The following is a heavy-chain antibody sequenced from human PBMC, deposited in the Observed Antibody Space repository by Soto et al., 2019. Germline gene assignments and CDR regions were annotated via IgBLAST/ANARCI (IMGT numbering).Heavy chain of an antibody. CDR3: ARGGYSYGLFDY. CDR2: IYYSGST. J-gene: IGHJ4*02. Sequence: QVQLQESGPGLVKPSETLSLTCTVSGGSVSSGSYYWSWIRQPPGKGLEWIGYIYYSGSTNYNPSLKSRVTISVDTSKNQYSLKLSSVTAADTAVYYCARGGYSYGLFDYWGQGTLVTVSS. D-gene: IGHD5-18*01. V-gene: IGHV4-61*01. CDR1: GGSVSSGSYY.